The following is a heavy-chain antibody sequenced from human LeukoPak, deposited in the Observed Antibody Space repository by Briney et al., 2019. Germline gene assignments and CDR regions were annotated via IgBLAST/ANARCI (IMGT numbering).Heavy chain of an antibody. Sequence: PGGSLRLSCAASGFPVSDNYMTWVRQAPGKGLEWVSVIYNGGTTKYADSVKGRFIISRDNSRNMLYLQMNSLRADDTAVFYCARNARDSVFDLWGQGTMVTVSS. J-gene: IGHJ3*01. CDR3: ARNARDSVFDL. V-gene: IGHV3-66*01. CDR2: IYNGGTT. CDR1: GFPVSDNY.